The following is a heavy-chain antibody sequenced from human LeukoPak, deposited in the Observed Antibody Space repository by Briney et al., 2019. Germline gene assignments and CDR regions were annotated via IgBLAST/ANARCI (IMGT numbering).Heavy chain of an antibody. V-gene: IGHV3-23*01. J-gene: IGHJ4*02. Sequence: GGSLRLSCAASGFTFSSYAMNWVRQAPGKGLEWVSAISGSGGSTYYADSVKGGFTISRDNSKNTLYLQMNSLRAEDTAVYYCAKDKGSSSLPDYWGQGTLVTVSS. CDR1: GFTFSSYA. CDR3: AKDKGSSSLPDY. D-gene: IGHD6-13*01. CDR2: ISGSGGST.